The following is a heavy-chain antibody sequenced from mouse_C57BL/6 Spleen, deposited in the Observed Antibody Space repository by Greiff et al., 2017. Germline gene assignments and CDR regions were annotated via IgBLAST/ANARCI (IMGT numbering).Heavy chain of an antibody. J-gene: IGHJ4*01. D-gene: IGHD2-5*01. Sequence: VQLQQSGAELVKPGASVKISCKASGYAFSSYWMNWVKQRPGKGLEWIGQIYPGDGDTNYNGKFKGKATMTADKSSSTAYMQLSSLTSEDSAVYFCARWGYCSNNGCAMDYWGQGTSVTVSS. CDR2: IYPGDGDT. CDR1: GYAFSSYW. CDR3: ARWGYCSNNGCAMDY. V-gene: IGHV1-80*01.